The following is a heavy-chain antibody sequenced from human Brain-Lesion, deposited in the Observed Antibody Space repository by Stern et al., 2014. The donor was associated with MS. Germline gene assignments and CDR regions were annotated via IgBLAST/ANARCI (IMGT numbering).Heavy chain of an antibody. Sequence: VQLVESGAEVKKPGASVKVSCKASGYTFTRNYMPWVRQAPGHGLEWMRWIHPKSGRTNDEQKLQGWVTMTRDTSINTAYMELSRLRSDDTGVYYCATYYYDSTGYNDFWGQGTLVTVSS. CDR1: GYTFTRNY. D-gene: IGHD3-22*01. CDR2: IHPKSGRT. CDR3: ATYYYDSTGYNDF. J-gene: IGHJ4*02. V-gene: IGHV1-2*04.